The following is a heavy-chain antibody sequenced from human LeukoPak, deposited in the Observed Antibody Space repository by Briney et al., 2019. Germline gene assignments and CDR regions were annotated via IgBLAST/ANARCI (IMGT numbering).Heavy chain of an antibody. Sequence: GGSLRLSCAASGFTFSSYEMNWVRQAPGKGLEWVSYISSSGSTIYYADSVKGRFTISRDNAKNSLYLQMNSLRAEDTAVYHCARGPRSYCGGDYWGQGTLVTVSS. D-gene: IGHD2-21*01. CDR1: GFTFSSYE. CDR2: ISSSGSTI. J-gene: IGHJ4*02. V-gene: IGHV3-48*03. CDR3: ARGPRSYCGGDY.